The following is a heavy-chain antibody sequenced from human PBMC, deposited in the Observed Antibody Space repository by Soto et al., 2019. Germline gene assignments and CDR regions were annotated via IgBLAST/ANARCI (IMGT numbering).Heavy chain of an antibody. CDR2: MSDDGSKK. J-gene: IGHJ4*02. D-gene: IGHD3-16*01. V-gene: IGHV3-30*18. Sequence: QVQLVESGGGVVQPGRSLRLSCAASEFSFSKYGMHWVRQAPGKGLEWVAEMSDDGSKKYYGDSVKGRFTISRDNSKNTLYLLMDSLRPEDMAMYYCAKELRETGGYYFDCWGQGTLVSVSS. CDR1: EFSFSKYG. CDR3: AKELRETGGYYFDC.